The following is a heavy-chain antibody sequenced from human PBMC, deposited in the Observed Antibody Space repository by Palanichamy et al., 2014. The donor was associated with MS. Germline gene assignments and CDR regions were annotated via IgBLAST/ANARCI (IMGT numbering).Heavy chain of an antibody. CDR2: IFYSGST. CDR1: GGSISSSSYY. J-gene: IGHJ4*02. V-gene: IGHV4-39*01. D-gene: IGHD2-15*01. CDR3: ATTLPYCSGGSCYYS. Sequence: QLQLQESGPGLVKPSETLSLTCSVSGGSISSSSYYWGWVRQPPGRGPEWIGNIFYSGSTYYNPSLKSRVTISVDTYKNQFSLRLSSVTAADTAVYYCATTLPYCSGGSCYYSWGQGTLVTVSS.